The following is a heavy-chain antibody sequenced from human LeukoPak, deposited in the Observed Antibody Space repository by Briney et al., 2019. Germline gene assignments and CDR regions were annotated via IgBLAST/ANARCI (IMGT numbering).Heavy chain of an antibody. V-gene: IGHV1-18*04. D-gene: IGHD2-21*01. CDR3: AKLWPAAEFFDY. J-gene: IGHJ4*02. Sequence: ASVNVSCKASGYTFTRYGISSVRQAPGQGLEWMGWISAYNGNTNYAQTLQGRVTLTTDTSTSTAYMELRSLRSDDTAVYYCAKLWPAAEFFDYWGQGTLVTVSS. CDR1: GYTFTRYG. CDR2: ISAYNGNT.